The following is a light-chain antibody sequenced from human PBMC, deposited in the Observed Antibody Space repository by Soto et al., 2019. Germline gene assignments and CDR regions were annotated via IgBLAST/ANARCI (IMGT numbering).Light chain of an antibody. Sequence: QSVLTQPASVSGSPGQSITVTCTGTSSDVGGYKYVSWYQQHPGKAPKLLIYEVENRPSGVSSRFFGSKSGNTASLTISGLQVEDEADYYCSSFESRGTLVFGTGNKVTV. V-gene: IGLV2-14*01. CDR2: EVE. CDR3: SSFESRGTLV. J-gene: IGLJ1*01. CDR1: SSDVGGYKY.